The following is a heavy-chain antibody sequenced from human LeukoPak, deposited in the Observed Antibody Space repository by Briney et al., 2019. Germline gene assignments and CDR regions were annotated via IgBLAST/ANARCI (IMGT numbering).Heavy chain of an antibody. Sequence: SETLSLTCAVYGGSFSGYYWSWIRQPPGKGLEWIGYIYYSGSTNYNPSLKSRVTISVDTSKNQFSLKLSSVTAADTAVYYCATYSSTGIFQHWGQGTLVTVSS. V-gene: IGHV4-59*01. D-gene: IGHD6-19*01. CDR3: ATYSSTGIFQH. CDR2: IYYSGST. J-gene: IGHJ1*01. CDR1: GGSFSGYY.